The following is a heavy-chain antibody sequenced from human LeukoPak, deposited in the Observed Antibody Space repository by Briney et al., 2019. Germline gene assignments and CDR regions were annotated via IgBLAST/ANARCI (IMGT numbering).Heavy chain of an antibody. D-gene: IGHD2-15*01. Sequence: GGSLRLSCAASGFTFSSYAMSWVRQAPGKGLEWVSAISGSGVSTYYADSVKGRFTISRDNFKNTLYLQMNSLRAEDTAVYYCAKDYCSGGSCYSSFDYWGQGTLVTASS. CDR3: AKDYCSGGSCYSSFDY. J-gene: IGHJ4*02. CDR2: ISGSGVST. V-gene: IGHV3-23*01. CDR1: GFTFSSYA.